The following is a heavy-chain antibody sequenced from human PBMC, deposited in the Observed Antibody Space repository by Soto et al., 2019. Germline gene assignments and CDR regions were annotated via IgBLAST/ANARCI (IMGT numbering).Heavy chain of an antibody. D-gene: IGHD3-10*01. CDR1: GFTFDDYA. Sequence: EVQLVESGGGLVQPGRSLRLSCAASGFTFDDYAMHWVRQAPGKGLEWVSGISWNSGSIGYADSVKGRFTISRDNAKNSLFRQMNGLRAEDTALYYCAKDAITMVRGVISYYGMDVWGQGTTVTVSS. CDR2: ISWNSGSI. J-gene: IGHJ6*02. CDR3: AKDAITMVRGVISYYGMDV. V-gene: IGHV3-9*01.